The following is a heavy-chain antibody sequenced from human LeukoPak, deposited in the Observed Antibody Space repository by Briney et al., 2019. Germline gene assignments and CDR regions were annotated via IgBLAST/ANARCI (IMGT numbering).Heavy chain of an antibody. V-gene: IGHV3-30*04. CDR3: AKGPPSYYYDSSGYYN. Sequence: PGGSLRLSCAASGFTFSSYAMHWVRQAPGKGLEWVAVISYDGSNKYYADSVKGRFTISRDNSKNTLYLQMNSLRAEDTAVYYCAKGPPSYYYDSSGYYNWGQGTLVTVSS. D-gene: IGHD3-22*01. CDR2: ISYDGSNK. J-gene: IGHJ4*02. CDR1: GFTFSSYA.